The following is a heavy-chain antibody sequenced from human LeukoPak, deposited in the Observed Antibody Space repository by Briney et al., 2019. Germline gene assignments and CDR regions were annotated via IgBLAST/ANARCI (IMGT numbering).Heavy chain of an antibody. D-gene: IGHD1-26*01. CDR3: VRGAPFDY. CDR2: INSDGTST. CDR1: GFTFTSYW. J-gene: IGHJ4*02. Sequence: PGGSLRLSCAASGFTFTSYWMHWVRQAPGKGLVWVSRINSDGTSTAYADSVKGRFTISRDNAKNMLYLQMNSLRVDDTAVYYCVRGAPFDYWGQGTLVGVSS. V-gene: IGHV3-74*01.